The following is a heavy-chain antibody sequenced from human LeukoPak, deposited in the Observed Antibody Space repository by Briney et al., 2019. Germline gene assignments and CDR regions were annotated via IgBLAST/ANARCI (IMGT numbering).Heavy chain of an antibody. CDR1: GYTFTGYY. D-gene: IGHD3-9*01. CDR2: ISAYNGNT. Sequence: ASVKVSCKASGYTFTGYYMHWVRQAPGQGLEWMGWISAYNGNTNYAQKLQGRVTMTTDTSTSTAYMELRSLRSDDTAVYYCAIDILTGSDAFDIWGQGTMVTVSS. CDR3: AIDILTGSDAFDI. J-gene: IGHJ3*02. V-gene: IGHV1-18*04.